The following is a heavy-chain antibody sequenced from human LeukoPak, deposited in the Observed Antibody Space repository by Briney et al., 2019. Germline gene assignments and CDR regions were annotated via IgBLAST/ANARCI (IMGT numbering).Heavy chain of an antibody. CDR2: IYYSGST. J-gene: IGHJ4*02. D-gene: IGHD5-24*01. Sequence: PSETLSLTCTVSGGSISSNNYYWAWIRQPPGKGLEWIGTIYYSGSTYYKSSLKSRLTISVDTFKNQFSLKLTSVTAADTAVYYCARQGDGYKTANFDYWGQGTLVTVSS. V-gene: IGHV4-39*01. CDR1: GGSISSNNYY. CDR3: ARQGDGYKTANFDY.